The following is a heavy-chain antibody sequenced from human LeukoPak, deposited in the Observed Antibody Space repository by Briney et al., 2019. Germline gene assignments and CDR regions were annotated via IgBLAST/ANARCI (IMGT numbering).Heavy chain of an antibody. J-gene: IGHJ6*03. CDR2: IYPGDSDT. Sequence: GESLKISCKGSGYSFTNNWIGWVRQMPGKGLEWMGIIYPGDSDTRYSPSFQGQVTISADKSISTAYLQWSSLKASDTAMYYCARQVVRNEYCSSTSCSPPRYYYYYMDVWGKGTTVTVSS. V-gene: IGHV5-51*01. D-gene: IGHD2-2*01. CDR1: GYSFTNNW. CDR3: ARQVVRNEYCSSTSCSPPRYYYYYMDV.